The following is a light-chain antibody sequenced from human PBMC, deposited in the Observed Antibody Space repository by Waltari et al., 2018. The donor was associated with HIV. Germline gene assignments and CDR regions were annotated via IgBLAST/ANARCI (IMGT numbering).Light chain of an antibody. Sequence: DIQMTQSPSSLSASVGDRVTITCRASQDISNSLAWYQQKVGEAPKLLLYTASLLESGVPSSFSGRGSGTVYTLTISSLQPEDFATYYCQQYYSSLWTFGQGTKVEIK. CDR2: TAS. CDR3: QQYYSSLWT. J-gene: IGKJ1*01. CDR1: QDISNS. V-gene: IGKV1-NL1*01.